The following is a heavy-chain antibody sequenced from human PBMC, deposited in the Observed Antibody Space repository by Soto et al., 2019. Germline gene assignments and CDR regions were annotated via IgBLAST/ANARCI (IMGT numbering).Heavy chain of an antibody. J-gene: IGHJ6*03. Sequence: SVKLSCKTSGYSYTKYVITCVRQTPEQACEWMGWISAYNGNTKYAQKLQGRVTITTDASTTTAYLELRSLTSGDTAVYYCARDRGVAPPVAGITHYYSFLAVWGNGTTVTVSS. CDR2: ISAYNGNT. CDR3: ARDRGVAPPVAGITHYYSFLAV. V-gene: IGHV1-18*01. CDR1: GYSYTKYV. D-gene: IGHD6-19*01.